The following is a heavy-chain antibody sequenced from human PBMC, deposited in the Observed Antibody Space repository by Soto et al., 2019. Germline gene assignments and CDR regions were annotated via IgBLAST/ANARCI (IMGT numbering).Heavy chain of an antibody. CDR2: IYYSGST. D-gene: IGHD2-2*01. CDR3: XRGVVVVPATMSYWFDP. J-gene: IGHJ5*02. Sequence: SETLSLTCTVSGGSISSGGYYWSWIRQHPGKGLEWIGYIYYSGSTYYNPSLKSRVTISVDTSKNQFSLKLSSVTAADTAVYYCXRGVVVVPATMSYWFDPWGQGTLVTVSS. CDR1: GGSISSGGYY. V-gene: IGHV4-31*03.